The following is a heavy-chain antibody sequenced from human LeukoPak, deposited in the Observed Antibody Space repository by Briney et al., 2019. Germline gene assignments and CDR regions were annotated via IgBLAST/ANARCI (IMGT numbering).Heavy chain of an antibody. CDR3: ARDYDYVWGSPYYFDY. CDR1: GYSFTTYA. CDR2: INPNSGGT. D-gene: IGHD3-16*01. J-gene: IGHJ4*02. Sequence: ASVKVSCKASGYSFTTYATHWVRQAPGQRLEWMGWINPNSGGTNYAQKFQGRVTMTRDTSISTAYMELSRLRSDDTAVYYCARDYDYVWGSPYYFDYWGQGTLVTVSS. V-gene: IGHV1-2*02.